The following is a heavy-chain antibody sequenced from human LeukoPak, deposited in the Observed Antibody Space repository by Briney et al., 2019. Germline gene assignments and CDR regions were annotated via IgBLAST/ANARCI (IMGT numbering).Heavy chain of an antibody. CDR1: GGSISSGSYY. V-gene: IGHV4-61*02. J-gene: IGHJ3*02. Sequence: SETLSLTCTVSGGSISSGSYYWSWIRQPAGKGLEWIGRIYTSGSTNYNPSLKSRVTISVDTSKNQFSLKLSSLTAADTAVYYCARMIAAAASDAFDIWGQGTMVTVSS. D-gene: IGHD6-13*01. CDR2: IYTSGST. CDR3: ARMIAAAASDAFDI.